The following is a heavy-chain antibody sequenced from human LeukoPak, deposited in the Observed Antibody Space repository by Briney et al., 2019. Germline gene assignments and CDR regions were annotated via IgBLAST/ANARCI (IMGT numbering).Heavy chain of an antibody. J-gene: IGHJ4*02. CDR3: ARAEYSSSSRPYYFDY. CDR1: GFTFSSYS. CDR2: ISSSSSYI. D-gene: IGHD6-6*01. Sequence: PGGSLRLSCAASGFTFSSYSMNWVRQAPGKGLEWVSSISSSSSYIYYADSVKGRFTISRDNAKNSLYLQMNSLRAEDTAVYYCARAEYSSSSRPYYFDYWGQGTLVTVSS. V-gene: IGHV3-21*01.